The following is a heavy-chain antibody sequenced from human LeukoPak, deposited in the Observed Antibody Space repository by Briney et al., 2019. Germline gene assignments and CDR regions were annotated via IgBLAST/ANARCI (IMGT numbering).Heavy chain of an antibody. CDR2: INRWDGTT. J-gene: IGHJ3*02. CDR1: GFTFSGYE. Sequence: GGSLRLSCAASGFTFSGYEMNWVRQAPGKGLEWVSYINRWDGTTYYADSVKGRFTTSRDNAKNSLYLQMNSLRAEDTAVYYCVRVSIGNWEDFDIWGQGTMVTVSS. CDR3: VRVSIGNWEDFDI. D-gene: IGHD7-27*01. V-gene: IGHV3-48*03.